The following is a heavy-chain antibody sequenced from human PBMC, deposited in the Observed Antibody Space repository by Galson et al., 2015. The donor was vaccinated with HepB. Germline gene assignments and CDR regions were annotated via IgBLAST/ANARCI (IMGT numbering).Heavy chain of an antibody. D-gene: IGHD3-3*01. CDR3: ARVRTTIFGVVKAFDI. J-gene: IGHJ3*02. CDR1: GFTFSSYS. CDR2: ISSSSSTI. V-gene: IGHV3-48*01. Sequence: SLRLSCAASGFTFSSYSMNWVRQAPGKGLEWVSYISSSSSTIYYADSVKGRFTISRDNAKNSLYLQMNSLRAEDTAVYYCARVRTTIFGVVKAFDIWGQGTMVTVSS.